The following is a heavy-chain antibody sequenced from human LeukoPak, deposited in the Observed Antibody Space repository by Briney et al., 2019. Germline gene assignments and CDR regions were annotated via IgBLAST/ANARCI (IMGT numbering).Heavy chain of an antibody. CDR3: ARGPNVFLDLYYFDY. CDR2: ISSSSSYI. CDR1: RFTFSSYS. J-gene: IGHJ4*02. Sequence: PGGSLRLSCAASRFTFSSYSMDWVRQAPGKGLEWVSSISSSSSYIYYADSVKGRFTISRDNAKNSLYLQMNSLRAEDTAVYYCARGPNVFLDLYYFDYWGPGTLVTVSS. V-gene: IGHV3-21*01. D-gene: IGHD3-10*01.